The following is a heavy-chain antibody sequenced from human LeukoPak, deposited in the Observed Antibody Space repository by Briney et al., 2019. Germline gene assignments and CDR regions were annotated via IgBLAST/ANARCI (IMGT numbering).Heavy chain of an antibody. CDR3: AREIIPAAKTGAYGMDV. D-gene: IGHD2-2*01. V-gene: IGHV1-18*01. CDR2: ISVYHGNT. Sequence: ASVKVSCKASGYTFKTYGISWVRQAPGQGLEWMGWISVYHGNTNYAQRFQGRLTVTTDRSTSTAYMELRTLRYDDTAVYYCAREIIPAAKTGAYGMDVWGQGTTVTVS. CDR1: GYTFKTYG. J-gene: IGHJ6*02.